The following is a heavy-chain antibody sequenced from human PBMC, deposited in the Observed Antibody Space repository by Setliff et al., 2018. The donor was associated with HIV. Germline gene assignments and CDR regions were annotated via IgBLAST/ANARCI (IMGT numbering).Heavy chain of an antibody. Sequence: SETLSLTCDVSGDSIRGGDFWGWIRQPPGKGLEWIGSIYYSGSTYYNPSRKSRVTISVDTSKNQFSLKLSSVTAADTAVYYCATYNWNFIVGYWGQGTLVTVSS. CDR2: IYYSGST. CDR3: ATYNWNFIVGY. CDR1: GDSIRGGDF. D-gene: IGHD1-7*01. V-gene: IGHV4-38-2*01. J-gene: IGHJ4*02.